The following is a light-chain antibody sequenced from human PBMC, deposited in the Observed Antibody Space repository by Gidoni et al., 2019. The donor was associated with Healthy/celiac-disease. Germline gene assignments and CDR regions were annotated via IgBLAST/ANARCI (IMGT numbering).Light chain of an antibody. Sequence: EIVLTQSPGTLSLSPGEIATLSCRASQSVRSSYLAWYQQKPGQAPRLLIYGASSRATGIPDRFSGSGSGTDFTLTISRLEPEDFAVYYCQQYGSSPMYTFGQGTKLEIK. J-gene: IGKJ2*01. CDR3: QQYGSSPMYT. CDR1: QSVRSSY. CDR2: GAS. V-gene: IGKV3-20*01.